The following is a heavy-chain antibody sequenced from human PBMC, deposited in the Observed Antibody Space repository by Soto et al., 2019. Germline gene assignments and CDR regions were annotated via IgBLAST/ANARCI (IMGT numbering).Heavy chain of an antibody. Sequence: QVQLVQSGAEVKKPGASVKVSCKASGYTFTNYAIHWVRQAPGQRLEWMGWINAGNGNTKYSQNFQGRVTITWDTSASTAYMELSSLRSEDTAVYYCARAASSGWYPGGCDYWGQGTLVTVSS. CDR2: INAGNGNT. V-gene: IGHV1-3*01. J-gene: IGHJ4*02. CDR1: GYTFTNYA. CDR3: ARAASSGWYPGGCDY. D-gene: IGHD6-19*01.